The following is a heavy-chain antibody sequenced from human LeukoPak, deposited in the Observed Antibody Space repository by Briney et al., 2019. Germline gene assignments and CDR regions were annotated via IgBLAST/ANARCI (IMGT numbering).Heavy chain of an antibody. Sequence: PSETLSLTCTVSGDSISSSSYYWGWIRQPPGKGLEWIGYIYYSGSPNYNPSLKSRVTISVDTSKNQFSLKLSSVTAADTAVYYCATVSDSSSWNYYYYMDVWGKGTTVTISS. J-gene: IGHJ6*03. V-gene: IGHV4-61*05. D-gene: IGHD6-13*01. CDR1: GDSISSSSYY. CDR3: ATVSDSSSWNYYYYMDV. CDR2: IYYSGSP.